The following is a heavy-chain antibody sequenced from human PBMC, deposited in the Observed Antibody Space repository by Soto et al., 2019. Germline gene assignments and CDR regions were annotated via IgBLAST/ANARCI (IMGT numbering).Heavy chain of an antibody. J-gene: IGHJ4*02. CDR1: GFTFSSYE. V-gene: IGHV3-48*03. CDR2: ISSSGSTI. CDR3: ARASYSGSYQFDY. D-gene: IGHD1-26*01. Sequence: EVQLVESGGGLVQPGGSLRLSCAASGFTFSSYEMNWVRQAPGKGLEWVSYISSSGSTIYYADSVKGRFTISRDNAKNSLYLQMNSLRAEDTAVYYCARASYSGSYQFDYWGQGTLVTVSS.